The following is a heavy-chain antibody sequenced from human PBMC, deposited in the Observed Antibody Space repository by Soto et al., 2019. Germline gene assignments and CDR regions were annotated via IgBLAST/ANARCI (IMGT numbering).Heavy chain of an antibody. CDR2: IIPIFGTA. CDR1: GGTFSSYA. J-gene: IGHJ5*02. CDR3: ARYYYYASGSYPPDNWFDP. D-gene: IGHD3-10*01. Sequence: ASVKVSCKASGGTFSSYAISWVRQAPGQGLEWMGGIIPIFGTANYAQKFQGRVTITADESTSTAYMELSSLRSEDTAVYYCARYYYYASGSYPPDNWFDPWGQGTLVTVSS. V-gene: IGHV1-69*13.